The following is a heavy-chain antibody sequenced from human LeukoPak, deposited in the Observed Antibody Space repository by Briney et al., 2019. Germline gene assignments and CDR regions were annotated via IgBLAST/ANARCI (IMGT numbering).Heavy chain of an antibody. CDR2: ITGSGGST. V-gene: IGHV3-23*01. CDR3: AKDPTWGDY. Sequence: GGSLRLSCAASGFTFSSYAMTWVRQAPGKGLEWVSGITGSGGSTYHADSVKGRFTISRDNSKNTLYLQMNSLRAEDTAVYYCAKDPTWGDYWGQGTLVTVSS. CDR1: GFTFSSYA. J-gene: IGHJ4*02. D-gene: IGHD3-16*01.